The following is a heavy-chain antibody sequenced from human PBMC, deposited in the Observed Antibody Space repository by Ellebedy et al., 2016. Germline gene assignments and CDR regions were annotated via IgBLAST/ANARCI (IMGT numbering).Heavy chain of an antibody. Sequence: ASVKVSCKASGGTFSRYAISWVRQAPGQGLEWMGRIIPILGIANYAQKFQGRVTITADKSTSTAYMELSSLRSEDTAVYYCAREDIVATISYYYYGMDVWGQGTTVTVSS. D-gene: IGHD5-12*01. CDR2: IIPILGIA. J-gene: IGHJ6*02. V-gene: IGHV1-69*04. CDR3: AREDIVATISYYYYGMDV. CDR1: GGTFSRYA.